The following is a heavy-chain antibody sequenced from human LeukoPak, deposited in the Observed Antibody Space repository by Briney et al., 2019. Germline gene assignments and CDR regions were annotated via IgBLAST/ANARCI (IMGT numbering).Heavy chain of an antibody. J-gene: IGHJ4*02. CDR3: VIAGVDTTTVVKGGNY. D-gene: IGHD5-18*01. CDR2: IGGSGSRT. V-gene: IGHV3-23*01. Sequence: GGSLRLSCAASGFTFSSYAMSWVRQAPGKSLEWVSGIGGSGSRTYYADSVKGRFTISRDNSKNTLYLQMSSLTTEDTAVYYCVIAGVDTTTVVKGGNYWGQGTLVTVSS. CDR1: GFTFSSYA.